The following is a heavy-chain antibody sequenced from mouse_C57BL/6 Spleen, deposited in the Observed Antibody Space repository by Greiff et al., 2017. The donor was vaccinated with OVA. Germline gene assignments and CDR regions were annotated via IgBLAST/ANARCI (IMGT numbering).Heavy chain of an antibody. CDR3: ARDEDEGYFDV. V-gene: IGHV5-16*01. Sequence: EVKVVESEGGLVQPGSSMKLSCTASGFTFSDYYMAWVRQVPEKGLEWVANINYDGSSTYYLDSLKSRFIISRDNAKNILYLQMSSLKSEDTATYYCARDEDEGYFDVWGTGTTVTVSS. CDR1: GFTFSDYY. J-gene: IGHJ1*03. CDR2: INYDGSST.